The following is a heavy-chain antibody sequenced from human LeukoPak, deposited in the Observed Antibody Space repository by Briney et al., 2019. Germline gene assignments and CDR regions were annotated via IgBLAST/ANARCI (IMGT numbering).Heavy chain of an antibody. CDR3: ARGDSSSWSLDY. CDR1: GFTLSSYW. V-gene: IGHV3-74*01. J-gene: IGHJ4*02. CDR2: INSDGSST. Sequence: LPGGSLRLSCAASGFTLSSYWMHWVRQAPGKGLVWVSRINSDGSSTSYADSVKGRFTISRDNAKNTLYLQMNSLRAEDTAVYYCARGDSSSWSLDYWGQGTLVTVSS. D-gene: IGHD6-13*01.